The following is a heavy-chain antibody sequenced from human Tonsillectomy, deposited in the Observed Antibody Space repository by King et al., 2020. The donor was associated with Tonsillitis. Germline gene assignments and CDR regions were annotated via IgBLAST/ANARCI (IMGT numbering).Heavy chain of an antibody. Sequence: LQLQESGSGLVKPSQTLSLTCAVSGGSISSGGYSWSWIRQPPGKGLEWIGYINHSGSTYYNPSLKSRVTISVDRSKNHFSLKLSYVTAADTAVYYCARRVKRDLGLLSTYYFDLWGQGTLVTVSS. J-gene: IGHJ4*02. V-gene: IGHV4-30-2*01. D-gene: IGHD3-3*01. CDR2: INHSGST. CDR3: ARRVKRDLGLLSTYYFDL. CDR1: GGSISSGGYS.